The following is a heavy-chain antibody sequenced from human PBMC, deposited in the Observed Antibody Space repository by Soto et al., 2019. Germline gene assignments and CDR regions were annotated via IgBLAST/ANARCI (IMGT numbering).Heavy chain of an antibody. V-gene: IGHV1-2*02. CDR3: ARDYNILTGSLWA. CDR2: INHQSGGT. J-gene: IGHJ4*02. D-gene: IGHD3-9*01. Sequence: ASVKVSCKASGYTFTDYYMHWVRQAPGQGLEWVGWINHQSGGTSDARKFQGRVTMTRDTSISTANMELTRLKSDDTAVYYCARDYNILTGSLWAWGQGTLVTVSS. CDR1: GYTFTDYY.